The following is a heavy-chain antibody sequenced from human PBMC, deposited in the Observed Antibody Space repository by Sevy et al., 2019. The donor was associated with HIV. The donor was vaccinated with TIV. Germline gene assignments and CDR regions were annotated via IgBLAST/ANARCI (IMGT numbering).Heavy chain of an antibody. CDR3: ARDLPPLDYYGSGSYYTSDY. J-gene: IGHJ4*02. CDR2: ISTYNDDT. CDR1: GYAFTSHG. Sequence: ASVKVSCKASGYAFTSHGISWVRQAPGQGLEWVGWISTYNDDTKYAQKVQGRVTMTTDTSTTTVFMELRSLRSDDTPIYYCARDLPPLDYYGSGSYYTSDYWGQGTLVTVSS. D-gene: IGHD3-10*01. V-gene: IGHV1-18*01.